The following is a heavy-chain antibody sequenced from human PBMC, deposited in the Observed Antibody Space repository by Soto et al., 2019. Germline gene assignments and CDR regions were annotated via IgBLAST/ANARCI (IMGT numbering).Heavy chain of an antibody. CDR1: GGTFRNYA. CDR3: ARPRPSGTERSPFYYYGMDV. V-gene: IGHV1-69*13. CDR2: IIPIIGES. D-gene: IGHD1-26*01. J-gene: IGHJ6*02. Sequence: SVKVSCKASGGTFRNYAISWVRQAPGQGLEWMGGIIPIIGESNYAQKFQGRVTITADESTSTAYMELSSLRSEDTAVYYCARPRPSGTERSPFYYYGMDVWGQGTTVTVSS.